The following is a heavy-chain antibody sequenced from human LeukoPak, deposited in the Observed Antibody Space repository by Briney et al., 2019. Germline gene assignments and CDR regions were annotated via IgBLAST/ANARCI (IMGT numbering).Heavy chain of an antibody. CDR1: GFTFSSYA. CDR2: ISWNSGRI. CDR3: AKDRTAWYYYMDV. J-gene: IGHJ6*03. V-gene: IGHV3-9*01. Sequence: GGSLRLSCAASGFTFSSYAMSWVRQAPGKGLEWVSGISWNSGRIAYADSVKGRFTISRDNAKNSLFLQMNSLRPEDTALYYCAKDRTAWYYYMDVWAKGPRSPSP. D-gene: IGHD5-18*01.